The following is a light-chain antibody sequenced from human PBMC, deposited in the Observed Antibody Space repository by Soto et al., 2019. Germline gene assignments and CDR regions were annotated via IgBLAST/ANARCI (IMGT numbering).Light chain of an antibody. CDR1: QSISSY. CDR3: QQSYSTPL. J-gene: IGKJ3*01. CDR2: AAS. V-gene: IGKV1-39*01. Sequence: DIQMTQSPSCLSASVGDGVTITCRASQSISSYLNWYQQKPGKAPKLLIYAASSLQSGVPSRFSGSGSGTDFTLTISSLQPEDFATYYCQQSYSTPLFGPGTKVDIK.